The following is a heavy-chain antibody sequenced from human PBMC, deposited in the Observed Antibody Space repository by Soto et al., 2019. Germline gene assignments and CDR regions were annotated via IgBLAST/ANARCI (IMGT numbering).Heavy chain of an antibody. Sequence: SETLSLTCAVYGGSFSGYYWSWIRQPPGKGLEWIGEINHSGSTNYNPSLKSRVTIPVDTSKNQFSLKLSSVTAADTAVYYCARGHTTGTTFHYYMDVWGKGTTVTVSS. CDR3: ARGHTTGTTFHYYMDV. J-gene: IGHJ6*03. V-gene: IGHV4-34*01. CDR2: INHSGST. CDR1: GGSFSGYY. D-gene: IGHD1-1*01.